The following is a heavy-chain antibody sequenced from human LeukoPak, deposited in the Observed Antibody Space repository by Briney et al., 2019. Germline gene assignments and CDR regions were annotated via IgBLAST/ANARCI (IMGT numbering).Heavy chain of an antibody. V-gene: IGHV4-34*01. D-gene: IGHD1-26*01. Sequence: SETLSLTCAVYGGSFTSYYWSWIRQVPGKGLEWIGEIHHRAGINYNPSLKSRVTISVDTSKNQFSLKLSSVTAADTAVYYCARGQGVGATTFWFDPWGQGTLVTVSS. CDR1: GGSFTSYY. CDR2: IHHRAGI. J-gene: IGHJ5*02. CDR3: ARGQGVGATTFWFDP.